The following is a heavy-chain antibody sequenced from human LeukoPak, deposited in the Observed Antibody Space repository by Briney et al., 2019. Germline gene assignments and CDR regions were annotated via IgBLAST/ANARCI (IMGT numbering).Heavy chain of an antibody. J-gene: IGHJ4*02. V-gene: IGHV1-2*02. Sequence: ASVKVSCKASGYTFTGYYVHWVRQAPGQGLEWMGWMNPNSGGTNSAQKFQGRVTMTRDTSISTAYMELSSLRSDDTAVYYCARGYYSDSSGYYPIWGQGTLLTVSS. D-gene: IGHD3-22*01. CDR1: GYTFTGYY. CDR3: ARGYYSDSSGYYPI. CDR2: MNPNSGGT.